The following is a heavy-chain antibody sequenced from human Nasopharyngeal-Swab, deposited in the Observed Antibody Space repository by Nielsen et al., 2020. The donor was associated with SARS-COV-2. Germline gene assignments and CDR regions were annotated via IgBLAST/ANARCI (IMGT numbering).Heavy chain of an antibody. J-gene: IGHJ4*02. Sequence: GESLKISCAASGVTFSNAWMSWVRQAPGKGLEWIGRIKSKTDGGTTDHAAPVKGRFTISRDDSKNTLFLQMNSLKTEDTAVYYCTTPGSYPGIDYWGQGTLVTVSS. D-gene: IGHD1-26*01. CDR2: IKSKTDGGTT. V-gene: IGHV3-15*01. CDR1: GVTFSNAW. CDR3: TTPGSYPGIDY.